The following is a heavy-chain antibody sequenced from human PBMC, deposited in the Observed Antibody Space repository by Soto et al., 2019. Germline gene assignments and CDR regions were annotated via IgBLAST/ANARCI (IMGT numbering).Heavy chain of an antibody. D-gene: IGHD2-15*01. CDR2: ISYDGSNK. CDR3: ARELLVYFHY. Sequence: GGSLRLSCAASGFTFSSYAMHWVRQAPGKGLEWVAVISYDGSNKYYADSVKGRFTISRDNSKNTLYLQMNSLRAEDTAVYYCARELLVYFHYWGQGTLVTVSS. V-gene: IGHV3-30-3*01. J-gene: IGHJ4*02. CDR1: GFTFSSYA.